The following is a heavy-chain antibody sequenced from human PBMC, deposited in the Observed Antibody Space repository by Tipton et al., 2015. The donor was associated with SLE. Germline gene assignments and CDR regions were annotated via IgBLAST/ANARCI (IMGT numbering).Heavy chain of an antibody. J-gene: IGHJ3*02. CDR2: IYTSGST. CDR1: GGSISSGSYY. D-gene: IGHD2-15*01. V-gene: IGHV4-61*02. CDR3: ARHVGCSGGSCLDAFDI. Sequence: LRLSCTVSGGSISSGSYYWSWIRQPAGKGLEWIGRIYTSGSTNYNPSLKSRVTISVDTSKNQFSLKLSSVTAADTAVYYCARHVGCSGGSCLDAFDIWGQGTMVTVSS.